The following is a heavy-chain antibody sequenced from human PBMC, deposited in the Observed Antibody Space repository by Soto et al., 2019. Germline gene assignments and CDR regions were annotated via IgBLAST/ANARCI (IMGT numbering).Heavy chain of an antibody. J-gene: IGHJ4*02. CDR3: AMGGSPYVWFNEI. V-gene: IGHV1-69*01. CDR2: ILPVFGTT. Sequence: QERLLQSGAEVKKPGSSVKVSCKASGGLFSSFVVSWVRQAPGQGLEWMGGILPVFGTTDYAQEFQGRVTITADESTNTAYMELSSLRSEDTAVYYCAMGGSPYVWFNEIWGQGTLVTVSS. D-gene: IGHD2-15*01. CDR1: GGLFSSFV.